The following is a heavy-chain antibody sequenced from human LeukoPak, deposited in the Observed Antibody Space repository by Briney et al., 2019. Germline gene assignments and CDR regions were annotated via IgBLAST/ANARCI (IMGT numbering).Heavy chain of an antibody. V-gene: IGHV1-69*01. CDR1: GRTFSSYA. D-gene: IGHD3-22*01. CDR3: ARGHDSSGYLYYYYYMDV. Sequence: GASVKVSCKASGRTFSSYAISWVRQAPGQGLEWMGGIIPIFGTANYAQKFQGRVTITADESTSTAYMELSSLRSEDTAVYYCARGHDSSGYLYYYYYMDVWGKGTTVTVSS. CDR2: IIPIFGTA. J-gene: IGHJ6*03.